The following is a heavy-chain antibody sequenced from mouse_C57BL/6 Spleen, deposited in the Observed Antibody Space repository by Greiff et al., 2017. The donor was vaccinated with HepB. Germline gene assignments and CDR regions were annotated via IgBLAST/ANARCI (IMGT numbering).Heavy chain of an antibody. D-gene: IGHD2-4*01. CDR3: ARIYDSYFDY. CDR2: INYDGSST. V-gene: IGHV5-16*01. J-gene: IGHJ2*01. CDR1: GFTFSDYY. Sequence: EVQLVESEGGLVQPGSSMKLSCTASGFTFSDYYMAWVRQVPEKGLEWVANINYDGSSTYYLDSLKSRFIISRDNAKNILYLQMSSLKSEDTATYYCARIYDSYFDYWGQGTTLTVSS.